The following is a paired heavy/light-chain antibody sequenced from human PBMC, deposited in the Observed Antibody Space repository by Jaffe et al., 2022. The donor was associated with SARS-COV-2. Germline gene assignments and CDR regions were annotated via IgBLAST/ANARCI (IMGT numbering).Heavy chain of an antibody. J-gene: IGHJ4*02. CDR3: ARESTKSSSRGWYEVLGSDY. V-gene: IGHV3-7*01. D-gene: IGHD6-19*01. CDR2: IKQDGSEK. CDR1: GFTFSDYW. Sequence: EVQLVESGGGLVQPGGSLRLSCAASGFTFSDYWMNWVRQAPGKGLEWVANIKQDGSEKYFVDSVKGRFTISRDNAKNLLFLQMNSLKAEDTAVYYCARESTKSSSRGWYEVLGSDYWGQGTLVTVSS.
Light chain of an antibody. CDR1: QSISKY. Sequence: DIQMTQSPTSLSAFVGDRVTITCRASQSISKYLNWYQQKPGKAPKLLIYGASSLQRGVPSRFSGYGSGTDFTLTISSLQPEDFATYHCQQSYSSPYTFGQGTKVEIK. CDR2: GAS. J-gene: IGKJ2*01. CDR3: QQSYSSPYT. V-gene: IGKV1-39*01.